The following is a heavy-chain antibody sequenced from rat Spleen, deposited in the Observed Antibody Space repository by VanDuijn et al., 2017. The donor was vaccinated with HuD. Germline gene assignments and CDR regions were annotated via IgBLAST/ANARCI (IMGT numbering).Heavy chain of an antibody. CDR1: GFTFSDYY. CDR2: ISYEGSST. J-gene: IGHJ3*01. D-gene: IGHD5-1*01. V-gene: IGHV5-20*01. Sequence: EVQLVESDGGLVQPGRSLKLSCAASGFTFSDYYMAWVRQAPTKGLEWVATISYEGSSTYYRDSVKGRFTISRDNAKSTLYLQMDSLRSEDTATYYCTTDGQGARFAYWGQGTLVTVSS. CDR3: TTDGQGARFAY.